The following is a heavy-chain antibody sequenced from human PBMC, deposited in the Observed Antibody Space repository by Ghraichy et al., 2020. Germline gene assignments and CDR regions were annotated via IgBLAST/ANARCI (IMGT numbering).Heavy chain of an antibody. D-gene: IGHD6-13*01. V-gene: IGHV4-34*01. Sequence: SETLSLTCAVYGGSFSGYYWSWIRQPPGKGLEWIGEINHSGSTNYNPSLKSRVTISVDTSKNQFSLKLSSVTAADTAVYYCARGRRAAAGRGWFDPWGQGTLVTVSS. CDR2: INHSGST. CDR3: ARGRRAAAGRGWFDP. J-gene: IGHJ5*02. CDR1: GGSFSGYY.